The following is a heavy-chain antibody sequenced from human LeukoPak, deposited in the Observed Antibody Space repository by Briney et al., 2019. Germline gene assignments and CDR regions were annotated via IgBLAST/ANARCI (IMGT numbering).Heavy chain of an antibody. CDR3: ARGKDDGVLPKWFDP. CDR2: NNHRGST. D-gene: IGHD3-16*01. Sequence: SSETLSLTCAVFVGSFSGYSWTWIRQPPGKGLEWIGENNHRGSTNHNPSLKSRVTISVDTSKNQFSLKVISVTAADTAVYYCARGKDDGVLPKWFDPWGPGTLVTVSS. J-gene: IGHJ5*02. V-gene: IGHV4-34*01. CDR1: VGSFSGYS.